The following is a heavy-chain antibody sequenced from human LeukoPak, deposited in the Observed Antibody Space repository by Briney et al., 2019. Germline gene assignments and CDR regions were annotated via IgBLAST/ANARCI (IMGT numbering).Heavy chain of an antibody. D-gene: IGHD5-12*01. V-gene: IGHV4-59*11. J-gene: IGHJ6*03. CDR3: ASDVLDTLVAQSRYSYSYYTDV. Sequence: SETLSLTCTVSGGSISSHYWTWIRQPPGKGLEWIGKIHNSGSTNYNPSLKSRGTISVDTSKNQFSLKLSSVTPADTAVYPCASDVLDTLVAQSRYSYSYYTDVWGKRTTVTASS. CDR1: GGSISSHY. CDR2: IHNSGST.